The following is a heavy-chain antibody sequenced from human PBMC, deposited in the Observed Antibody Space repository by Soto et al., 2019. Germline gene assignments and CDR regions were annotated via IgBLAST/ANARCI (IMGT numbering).Heavy chain of an antibody. Sequence: SETLSLTCTVSGGSISSYYWSWIRQPPGKGLEWIGYIYYSGSTNYNPSLKSRVTISVDTSKNQFSLKLSSVTAADTAVYYCARYSYDINWFDPWGQGTLVTVSS. CDR2: IYYSGST. CDR3: ARYSYDINWFDP. J-gene: IGHJ5*02. V-gene: IGHV4-59*01. D-gene: IGHD5-12*01. CDR1: GGSISSYY.